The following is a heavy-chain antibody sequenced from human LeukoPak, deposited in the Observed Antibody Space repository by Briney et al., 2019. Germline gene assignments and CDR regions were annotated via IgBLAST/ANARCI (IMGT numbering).Heavy chain of an antibody. CDR2: IKRDGSEK. V-gene: IGHV3-7*01. J-gene: IGHJ4*02. D-gene: IGHD3-22*01. CDR1: GFIFSTYY. Sequence: PGGSLRLSCAASGFIFSTYYMNWVRQAPGKGLEWVANIKRDGSEKDYVDSVKGRFTISRDNAKNSLYLQMNSLRAEDTAVYYCARDFHRRLYDSSAYHPYWGQGTLVTVSS. CDR3: ARDFHRRLYDSSAYHPY.